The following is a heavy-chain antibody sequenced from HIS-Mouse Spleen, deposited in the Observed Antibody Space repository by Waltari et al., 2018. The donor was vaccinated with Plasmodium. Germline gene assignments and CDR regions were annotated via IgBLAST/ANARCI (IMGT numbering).Heavy chain of an antibody. J-gene: IGHJ4*02. V-gene: IGHV3-74*01. CDR3: ARVGDFWSGYCNDY. CDR1: GFTFSIYW. CDR2: INSDGSST. Sequence: EVQLVESGAGLVQPGGSLSLSCAASGFTFSIYWMHWVRQAPGKGLVWVSRINSDGSSTSYADSVKGRVTISRDNAKNTLYLQMNSLRAEDTAVYYCARVGDFWSGYCNDYWGQGTLVTVSS. D-gene: IGHD3-3*01.